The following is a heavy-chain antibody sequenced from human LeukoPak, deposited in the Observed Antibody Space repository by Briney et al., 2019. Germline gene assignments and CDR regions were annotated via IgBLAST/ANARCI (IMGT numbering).Heavy chain of an antibody. J-gene: IGHJ4*02. CDR3: ARGAKWAYYFDY. Sequence: GGSLRLSCAASGFIVSRNYMSWVRQAPGKGLEWVSIIYINDYAYYSDPVKGRFTISRDNSKNTLDLQMSSLRAEDTAVYYCARGAKWAYYFDYWGQGTLVTVSS. V-gene: IGHV3-66*01. CDR2: IYINDYA. CDR1: GFIVSRNY. D-gene: IGHD1-26*01.